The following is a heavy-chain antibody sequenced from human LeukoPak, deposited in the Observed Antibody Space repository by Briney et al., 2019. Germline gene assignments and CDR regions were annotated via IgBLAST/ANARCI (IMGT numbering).Heavy chain of an antibody. V-gene: IGHV3-23*01. CDR2: ISGSGGST. CDR3: ARDLMTTVTTVDY. Sequence: TGGSLRLSCAASGFAFSSYAMNWVRQAPGKGLQWVSAISGSGGSTYYADSVKGRFTISRDNSKNTLYLQMNSLRAEDTAVYYCARDLMTTVTTVDYWGQGTLVTVSS. D-gene: IGHD4-17*01. CDR1: GFAFSSYA. J-gene: IGHJ4*02.